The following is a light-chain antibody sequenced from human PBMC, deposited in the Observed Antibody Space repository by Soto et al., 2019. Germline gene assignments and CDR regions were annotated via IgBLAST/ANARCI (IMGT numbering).Light chain of an antibody. Sequence: DIQMTQSPSSLSASVGDRVTITCRASQGISNYLAWYQQRPGKVPKLLIYAASTLQSGVPSRFSGSRSGTDCTLTISSLQPEDVATYYCQKYNSAPQTFGPGTKVHIK. CDR3: QKYNSAPQT. V-gene: IGKV1-27*01. CDR1: QGISNY. CDR2: AAS. J-gene: IGKJ3*01.